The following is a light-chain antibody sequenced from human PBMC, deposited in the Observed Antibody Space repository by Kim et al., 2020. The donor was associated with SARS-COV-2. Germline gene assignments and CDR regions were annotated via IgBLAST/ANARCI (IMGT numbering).Light chain of an antibody. CDR2: GAS. CDR1: QDIRNA. V-gene: IGKV1-17*01. Sequence: ASVGDRFTITGRASQDIRNALGWYQQNPGRAPKRLIYGASRLQSGVPSRFSGSGSGTEFTLTISSLQPEDFATYFCLQHNTYPITFGQGTRLEIK. J-gene: IGKJ5*01. CDR3: LQHNTYPIT.